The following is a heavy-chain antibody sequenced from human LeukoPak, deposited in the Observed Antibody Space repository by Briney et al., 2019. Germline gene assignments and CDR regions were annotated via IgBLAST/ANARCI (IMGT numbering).Heavy chain of an antibody. CDR3: AELGITMIGGV. D-gene: IGHD3-10*02. J-gene: IGHJ6*04. CDR1: GFTFSSYE. CDR2: ISSSGSTI. V-gene: IGHV3-48*03. Sequence: GGSLRLSCAASGFTFSSYEMNWVGQAPGKGLERVSYISSSGSTIYYADSVKGRFTISRDNAKNSLYLQMNSLRAEDTAVYYCAELGITMIGGVWGKGTTVTISS.